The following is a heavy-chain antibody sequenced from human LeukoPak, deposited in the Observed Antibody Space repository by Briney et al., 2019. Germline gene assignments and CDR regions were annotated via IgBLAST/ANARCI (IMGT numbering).Heavy chain of an antibody. CDR2: INHSGST. D-gene: IGHD1-26*01. Sequence: SETLSLTCAVYGGSFSGYYWSWIRQPPGKGLEWIGEINHSGSTNYNPSLKSRVTISVDTSKNQFSLKLSSVTAADTAVYYCACLVGALPYYYYYYMDVWGKGTTVTVSS. J-gene: IGHJ6*03. CDR1: GGSFSGYY. CDR3: ACLVGALPYYYYYYMDV. V-gene: IGHV4-34*01.